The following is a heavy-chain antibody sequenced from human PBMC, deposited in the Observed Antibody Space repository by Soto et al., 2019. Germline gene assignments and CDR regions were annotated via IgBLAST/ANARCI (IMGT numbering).Heavy chain of an antibody. CDR1: GGTFSSYA. CDR2: IIPIFGTA. CDR3: ARQQWLVLNAFDI. Sequence: ASVKVSCKASGGTFSSYAISWVRQAPGQGLEWMGGIIPIFGTANYAQKFQGRVTITADESTSTAYMELSSLRSADTAVYYCARQQWLVLNAFDIWGQGTMVTVSS. V-gene: IGHV1-69*13. D-gene: IGHD6-19*01. J-gene: IGHJ3*02.